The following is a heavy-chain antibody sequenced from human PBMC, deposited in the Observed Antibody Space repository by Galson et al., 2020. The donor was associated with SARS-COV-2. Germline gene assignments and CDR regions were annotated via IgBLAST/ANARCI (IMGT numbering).Heavy chain of an antibody. CDR2: ISSSSSYI. CDR1: GFTFSSYS. J-gene: IGHJ4*02. CDR3: ARGSARPFDY. D-gene: IGHD6-6*01. Sequence: GGSLRLSCAASGFTFSSYSMNWVRQAPGKGLEWVSSISSSSSYIYYADSLKGRFTISRDNAKNSLYLQMNSLRAEDTAVYYCARGSARPFDYWGQGTLVTVSS. V-gene: IGHV3-21*01.